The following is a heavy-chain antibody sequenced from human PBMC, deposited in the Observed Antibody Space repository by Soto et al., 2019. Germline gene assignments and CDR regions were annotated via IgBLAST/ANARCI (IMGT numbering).Heavy chain of an antibody. CDR1: GGSFSGYY. V-gene: IGHV4-34*01. J-gene: IGHJ4*02. CDR2: INHSGST. D-gene: IGHD4-17*01. CDR3: ARSKIAPYGDVDY. Sequence: SETLSLTCAVYGGSFSGYYWSWIRQPPGKGLEWIGEINHSGSTNYNPSLKSRVTISVDTSKNQFSLKLSSVTAADTAVYYCARSKIAPYGDVDYWGQETPVTVSS.